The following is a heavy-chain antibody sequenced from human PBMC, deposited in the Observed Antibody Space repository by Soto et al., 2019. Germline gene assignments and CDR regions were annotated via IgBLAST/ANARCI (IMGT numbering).Heavy chain of an antibody. D-gene: IGHD6-6*01. CDR1: GYTFTSYD. V-gene: IGHV1-8*01. J-gene: IGHJ6*02. CDR2: MNPNSANT. CDR3: ARGSSIAGLYYGMDV. Sequence: ASVKVSCKASGYTFTSYDINWVRQATGQGLEWMGWMNPNSANTGYAQKFQGRVTMTRNTSISTAYMELSSVTAADTAVYYCARGSSIAGLYYGMDVWGQGTTVTVSS.